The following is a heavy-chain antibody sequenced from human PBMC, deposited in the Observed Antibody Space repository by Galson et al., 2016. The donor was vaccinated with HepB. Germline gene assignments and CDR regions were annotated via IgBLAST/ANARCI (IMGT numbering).Heavy chain of an antibody. J-gene: IGHJ4*02. V-gene: IGHV3-74*01. D-gene: IGHD1-26*01. CDR1: GFTFSSHW. CDR3: ARGGSRPIDY. Sequence: SLRLSRAASGFTFSSHWLHWVRQAPGKGLVWVSRINTDGSSTSYADSVKDRFTISRDNAKNTLYLQMNSLRAEDTAVYYCARGGSRPIDYWGQGTLVTVSS. CDR2: INTDGSST.